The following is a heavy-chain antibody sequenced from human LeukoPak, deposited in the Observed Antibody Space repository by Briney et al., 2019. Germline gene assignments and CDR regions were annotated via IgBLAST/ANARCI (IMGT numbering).Heavy chain of an antibody. D-gene: IGHD5-12*01. Sequence: GSLRLSCAASGFSFSTSPMSWVRQPPGKGLEWVSAMNNGPGATFYRDSVRGRFTISRDDSKSTLYLQMNSLRAEDTGTYYCAKPHYDLLDVWGQGTTVTVSS. CDR2: MNNGPGAT. CDR1: GFSFSTSP. CDR3: AKPHYDLLDV. V-gene: IGHV3-23*01. J-gene: IGHJ6*02.